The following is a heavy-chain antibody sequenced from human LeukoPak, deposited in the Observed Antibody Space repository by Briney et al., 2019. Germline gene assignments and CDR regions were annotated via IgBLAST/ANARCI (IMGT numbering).Heavy chain of an antibody. J-gene: IGHJ4*02. V-gene: IGHV1-24*01. D-gene: IGHD2-8*01. CDR3: ATASRNGVCYY. CDR2: FDPEDGET. CDR1: GYTFTGYY. Sequence: ASVKVSCKASGYTFTGYYMHWVRQAPGKGLEWMGGFDPEDGETIYAQKFQGRVTMTEDTSTDTAYMELSSLRSEDTAVYYCATASRNGVCYYWGQGTLVTVSS.